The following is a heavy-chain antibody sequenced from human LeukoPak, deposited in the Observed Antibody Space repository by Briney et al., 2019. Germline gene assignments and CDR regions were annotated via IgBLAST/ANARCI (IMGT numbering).Heavy chain of an antibody. D-gene: IGHD4-11*01. CDR3: GRGVTVRAYMDG. Sequence: ASLKVSCKASGYTFTSYGISWVRQTPGQGLEWMGWINAYNGDINYARKFQGRVTMTTDTSTSTAYMELRSLRSGDTAVYYCGRGVTVRAYMDGWGKGTTVTVSS. CDR2: INAYNGDI. V-gene: IGHV1-18*01. CDR1: GYTFTSYG. J-gene: IGHJ6*03.